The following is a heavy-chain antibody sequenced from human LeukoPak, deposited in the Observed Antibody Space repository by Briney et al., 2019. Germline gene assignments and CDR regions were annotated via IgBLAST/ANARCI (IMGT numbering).Heavy chain of an antibody. Sequence: PSETLSLTCTVSGGPISHYWTWIRQSPVKGLEWIGDIPNSGSTSYNPSLKSRVTISIDTSKNQFSLKLSSVTAADTAVYYCGRDALVGYLSFYYMDVWGKGTTVTLSS. J-gene: IGHJ6*03. CDR1: GGPISHY. CDR3: GRDALVGYLSFYYMDV. D-gene: IGHD2-15*01. V-gene: IGHV4-59*11. CDR2: IPNSGST.